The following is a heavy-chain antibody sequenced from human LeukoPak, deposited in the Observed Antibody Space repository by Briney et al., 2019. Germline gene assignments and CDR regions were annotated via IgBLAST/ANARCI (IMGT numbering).Heavy chain of an antibody. Sequence: GGSLRLSCAASGFTFSSNYMSWVRQAPGKGLEWVAVIYSGGSTYYSDSVKGRFTISRDHHKNTLYLQMNSLRAEDTGLYYCARDATTAVGWVYMDVWGKGTTVTISS. V-gene: IGHV3-53*01. CDR3: ARDATTAVGWVYMDV. J-gene: IGHJ6*03. CDR2: IYSGGST. D-gene: IGHD6-13*01. CDR1: GFTFSSNY.